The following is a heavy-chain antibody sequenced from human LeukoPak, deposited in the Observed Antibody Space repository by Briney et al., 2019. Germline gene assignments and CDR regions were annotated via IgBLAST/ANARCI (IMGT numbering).Heavy chain of an antibody. Sequence: GRSLRLSCAASGFTFSSRGMHWVRQAPGKGLEWVAVISYDGSNKYYADSVKGRFTISRDNSKNTLYLQMNSLRAEDTAVYYCAKDHLWGYGYYFDYWGQGTLVTVSS. J-gene: IGHJ4*02. V-gene: IGHV3-30*18. CDR1: GFTFSSRG. D-gene: IGHD3-16*01. CDR2: ISYDGSNK. CDR3: AKDHLWGYGYYFDY.